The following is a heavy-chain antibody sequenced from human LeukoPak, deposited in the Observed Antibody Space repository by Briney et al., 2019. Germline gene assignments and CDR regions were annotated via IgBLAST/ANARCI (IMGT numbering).Heavy chain of an antibody. CDR3: ARDAHYYDSSGYPDY. CDR2: IIPILGIA. CDR1: GGTFSSYA. V-gene: IGHV1-69*04. J-gene: IGHJ4*02. D-gene: IGHD3-22*01. Sequence: SVKVSCKASGGTFSSYAISWVRQAPGQGLEWMGRIIPILGIANYAQKFQGRVTITADKSTSTAYMELSSLRSEDTAVYYRARDAHYYDSSGYPDYWGQGTLVTVSP.